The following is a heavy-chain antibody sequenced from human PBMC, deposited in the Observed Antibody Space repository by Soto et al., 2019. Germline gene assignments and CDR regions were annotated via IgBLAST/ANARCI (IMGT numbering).Heavy chain of an antibody. Sequence: SETLSLTCTVSGGSISSGGYYWSWIRQHPGKGLEWIGYIYYSGSTYYNPSLKSRVTISVDTSKNQFSLKLSSVTAADTAVYYCARVRGEDRLRYYFDYWGQGTLVTVSS. D-gene: IGHD4-17*01. V-gene: IGHV4-31*03. CDR1: GGSISSGGYY. J-gene: IGHJ4*02. CDR2: IYYSGST. CDR3: ARVRGEDRLRYYFDY.